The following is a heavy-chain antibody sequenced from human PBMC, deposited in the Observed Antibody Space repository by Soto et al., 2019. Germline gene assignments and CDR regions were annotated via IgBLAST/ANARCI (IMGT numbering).Heavy chain of an antibody. CDR1: GYTSTSYA. Sequence: ASVKVSCKASGYTSTSYAMHWVRQAPGQRLEWMGWINAGNGNTKYSQKFQGRVTITSDISASTAYMELSSLRSEDTAVYYCARDSLTAALDYWGQGTLVTVSS. V-gene: IGHV1-3*01. CDR3: ARDSLTAALDY. CDR2: INAGNGNT. J-gene: IGHJ4*02.